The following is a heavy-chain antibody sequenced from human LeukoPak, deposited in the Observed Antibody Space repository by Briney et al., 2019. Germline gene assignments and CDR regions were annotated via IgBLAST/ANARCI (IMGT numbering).Heavy chain of an antibody. V-gene: IGHV3-21*01. CDR3: ASVPYHYGGNPAAWVNWFDP. Sequence: GGSLRLSCAASGFTFSSYSMNWVRQAPGKGLEWVSSISSSSSYIYYADSVKGRFTISRDNAKNSLYLQMNSLRAEDTAVYYCASVPYHYGGNPAAWVNWFDPWGQGTLVTVSS. D-gene: IGHD4-23*01. CDR2: ISSSSSYI. J-gene: IGHJ5*02. CDR1: GFTFSSYS.